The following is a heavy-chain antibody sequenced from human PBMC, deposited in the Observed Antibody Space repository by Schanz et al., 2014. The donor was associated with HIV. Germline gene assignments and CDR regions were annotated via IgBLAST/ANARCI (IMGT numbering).Heavy chain of an antibody. CDR2: ISDSGGNT. J-gene: IGHJ4*02. D-gene: IGHD6-19*01. V-gene: IGHV3-23*04. CDR3: ARGWRENSFDY. Sequence: VQLVESGGGVVQPGRSLRLSCAGSGFAFSSYAMTWVRQAPGKGLEWVSTISDSGGNTYYADSVKGRFTISRDYAQSSLHLAMTSLRDDDTAIYYCARGWRENSFDYWGQGTLVTVSS. CDR1: GFAFSSYA.